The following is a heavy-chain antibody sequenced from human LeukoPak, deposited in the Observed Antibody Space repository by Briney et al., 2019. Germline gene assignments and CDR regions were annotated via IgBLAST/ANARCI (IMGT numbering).Heavy chain of an antibody. CDR1: GGSISSYY. V-gene: IGHV4-59*01. Sequence: SETLSLTCTVSGGSISSYYWSWIRQPPGKGLEWIGYIYNSGNTKYNPSLRGRVTISLDTSKNQFSLNLNSVTTADTAVYYCAGNTNILGDVNWFDPWGQGTLVTVSS. CDR2: IYNSGNT. D-gene: IGHD2-8*01. CDR3: AGNTNILGDVNWFDP. J-gene: IGHJ5*02.